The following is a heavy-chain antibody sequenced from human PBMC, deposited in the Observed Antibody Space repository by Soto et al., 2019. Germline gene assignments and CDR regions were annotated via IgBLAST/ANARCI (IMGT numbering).Heavy chain of an antibody. V-gene: IGHV4-59*01. D-gene: IGHD4-17*01. CDR3: ARGAVTTWFDP. Sequence: PSETLSLTCTVSGGYINSYYWNWIRQAPGKGLEWIGDIYYSGSTKYNPSLKSRVTISVDTSKKQFSLKLSSVTTADTAVYYCARGAVTTWFDPWGQGTLVTVS. J-gene: IGHJ5*02. CDR2: IYYSGST. CDR1: GGYINSYY.